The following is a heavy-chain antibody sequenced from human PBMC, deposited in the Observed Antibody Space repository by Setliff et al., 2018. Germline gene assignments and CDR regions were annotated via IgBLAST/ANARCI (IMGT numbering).Heavy chain of an antibody. CDR2: IVPIFGTR. V-gene: IGHV1-69*06. J-gene: IGHJ6*03. Sequence: GASVKVSCKASGGTFSTYAINWVRQAPGQGLAWMGGIVPIFGTRNYAQKFQGRVTITADRSTSTAYMELSSLRSEDTAVYYCAIRPHPHFITGITQGGGWWYYYYMDVWGKGTTGTVSS. CDR3: AIRPHPHFITGITQGGGWWYYYYMDV. D-gene: IGHD1-7*01. CDR1: GGTFSTYA.